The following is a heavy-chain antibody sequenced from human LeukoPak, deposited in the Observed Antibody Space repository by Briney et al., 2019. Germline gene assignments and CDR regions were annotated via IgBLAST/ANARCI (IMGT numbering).Heavy chain of an antibody. D-gene: IGHD3-22*01. V-gene: IGHV1-18*01. CDR3: ARVGYYDSSGMGYYYYMDV. Sequence: ASVKVSCKASGYTFTSYGIGWVRQAPGQGLEWMGWISAYNGNTNYAQKLQGRVTMTTDTSTSTAYMELRSLRSDDTAVYYCARVGYYDSSGMGYYYYMDVWGKGTTVTVSS. J-gene: IGHJ6*03. CDR2: ISAYNGNT. CDR1: GYTFTSYG.